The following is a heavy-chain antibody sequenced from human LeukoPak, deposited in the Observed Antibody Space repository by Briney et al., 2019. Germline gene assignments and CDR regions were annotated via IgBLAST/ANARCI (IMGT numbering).Heavy chain of an antibody. Sequence: SETLSLTSAVYGGSFSGYYWSWIRQPPGKGLEWIGEINHSGSTNYNPSLKSRVTISVDTSKNQFSLKLSSVTAADTAVYYCARIRRYYYDSSGYYSFDPWGQGTLVTVSS. J-gene: IGHJ5*02. CDR2: INHSGST. D-gene: IGHD3-22*01. CDR1: GGSFSGYY. V-gene: IGHV4-34*01. CDR3: ARIRRYYYDSSGYYSFDP.